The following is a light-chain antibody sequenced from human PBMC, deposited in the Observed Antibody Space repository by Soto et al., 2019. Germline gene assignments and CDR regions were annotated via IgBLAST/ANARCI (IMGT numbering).Light chain of an antibody. V-gene: IGLV2-23*01. CDR1: SSDVGSYNL. J-gene: IGLJ1*01. CDR2: EAS. CDR3: CLYAGSSTWV. Sequence: QSALTQPASVSGSPGQSITISCTGTSSDVGSYNLVSWYQQHPGKVPKIMIYEASKRPSGAPNRFSGSKSGNTASLTISGLQAEDEADYYCCLYAGSSTWVFGTGTKLTVL.